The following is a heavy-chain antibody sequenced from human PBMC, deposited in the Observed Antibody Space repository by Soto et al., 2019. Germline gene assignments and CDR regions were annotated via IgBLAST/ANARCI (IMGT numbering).Heavy chain of an antibody. CDR1: GYTFTSYG. D-gene: IGHD3-16*01. CDR2: ISVYNGNT. J-gene: IGHJ4*02. CDR3: ARSPQYTFGGYDY. V-gene: IGHV1-18*01. Sequence: ASVKVSCKASGYTFTSYGITWVRQAPGQGLEWMGWISVYNGNTNYAQKFQGRVTMTTETSTSTAYMELRSLKSDDTAVYYCARSPQYTFGGYDYWGQGTLVTAPQ.